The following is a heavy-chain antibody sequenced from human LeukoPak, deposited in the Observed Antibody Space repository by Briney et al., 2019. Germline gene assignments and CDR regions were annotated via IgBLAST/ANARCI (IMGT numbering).Heavy chain of an antibody. J-gene: IGHJ4*02. D-gene: IGHD6-19*01. CDR2: ISYDGNNK. CDR1: GFTLSIYG. V-gene: IGHV3-30*03. Sequence: PGGCLRLSCADSGFTLSIYGLHWVRQAPGKGLEWVAVISYDGNNKFYADSVKGRFTVSRDNSKNTLYLQMNSLRAEDTAVYYCARYSEEAGPFDYWGQGTLVTVSS. CDR3: ARYSEEAGPFDY.